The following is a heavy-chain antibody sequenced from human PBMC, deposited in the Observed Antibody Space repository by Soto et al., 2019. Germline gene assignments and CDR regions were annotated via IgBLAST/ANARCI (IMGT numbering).Heavy chain of an antibody. J-gene: IGHJ5*02. CDR2: ISGSGVST. CDR1: GFTFSSYA. Sequence: EVQLLESGGGLVQPGGSLRLSCAASGFTFSSYAMSWVRQAPGKGLEWVSAISGSGVSTYYADSVKGRFTISRDNSKNTLYLQMNSLRAEDTAVYYCACGDYGDYMRCWFDPWGQGTLVTVSS. D-gene: IGHD4-17*01. V-gene: IGHV3-23*01. CDR3: ACGDYGDYMRCWFDP.